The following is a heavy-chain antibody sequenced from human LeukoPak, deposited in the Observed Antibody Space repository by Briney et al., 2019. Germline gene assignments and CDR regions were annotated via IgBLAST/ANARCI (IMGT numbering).Heavy chain of an antibody. CDR2: VIPISATP. CDR3: GSRKDQWQPEGPRFDF. CDR1: GSTFSSYA. Sequence: SVKVSCKVSGSTFSSYAISWVRQAPGQGLEWMGRVIPISATPTYAQKFHDRVTITAEESTNTAYMELRSMRFEGTAVYYCGSRKDQWQPEGPRFDFWGHGTLVTVSS. D-gene: IGHD6-19*01. J-gene: IGHJ4*01. V-gene: IGHV1-69*13.